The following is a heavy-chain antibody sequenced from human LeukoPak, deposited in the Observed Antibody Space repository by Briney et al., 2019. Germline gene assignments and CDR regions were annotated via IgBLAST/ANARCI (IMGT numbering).Heavy chain of an antibody. V-gene: IGHV1-46*01. CDR3: ARDVSSGRGGYYYGMDV. J-gene: IGHJ6*02. CDR1: GYTFTSYY. Sequence: ASVKVSCKASGYTFTSYYMHWVRQAPGQGLEWMGIINPSGGSTSYAQKFQGRVTMTRDTSTSTAYMELSSLRSEDTAVYYCARDVSSGRGGYYYGMDVWGQGTTVTVSS. CDR2: INPSGGST. D-gene: IGHD3-10*01.